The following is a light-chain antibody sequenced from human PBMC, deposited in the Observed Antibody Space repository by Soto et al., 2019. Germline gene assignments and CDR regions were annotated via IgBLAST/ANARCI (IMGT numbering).Light chain of an antibody. Sequence: EIVLTQSPGTLSLSPGERATLSCRASQSVTSTYLAWYQQKPGQAPRLLIYGASSRATGIPDRFSGSGSGTDFTLTISRQEPEDFAVYYCQQNGSSPRTFGQGTEVQI. CDR1: QSVTSTY. V-gene: IGKV3-20*01. J-gene: IGKJ1*01. CDR3: QQNGSSPRT. CDR2: GAS.